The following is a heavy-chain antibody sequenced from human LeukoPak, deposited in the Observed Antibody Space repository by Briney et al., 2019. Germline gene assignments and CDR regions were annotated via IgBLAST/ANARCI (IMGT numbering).Heavy chain of an antibody. V-gene: IGHV3-30*18. CDR1: GFTFSRNG. J-gene: IGHJ4*02. Sequence: GGSLRLSCAASGFTFSRNGMHWVRQAPDMGLEWVAVTSYDEVNEWHADSVKGRFRISRDNSKNMLYLQMNSLRAEDTAVYYCAKVSSRIRDGSVDYWGQGTLVTVSS. CDR3: AKVSSRIRDGSVDY. D-gene: IGHD3-10*01. CDR2: TSYDEVNE.